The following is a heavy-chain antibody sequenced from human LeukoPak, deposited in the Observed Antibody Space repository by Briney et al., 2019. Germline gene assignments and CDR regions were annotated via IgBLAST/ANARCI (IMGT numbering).Heavy chain of an antibody. CDR1: GFTFNTYA. CDR3: AKAPLGRCTGVICYCFDS. D-gene: IGHD2-15*01. Sequence: GGSLRLSCAASGFTFNTYAMSWVRQAPGKGLEWVSAISGSDAGTYYADSVKGRFTISRDNSKNTLYLQMNSLRAEDAAVYYCAKAPLGRCTGVICYCFDSWGQGTQVTVSS. J-gene: IGHJ4*02. V-gene: IGHV3-23*01. CDR2: ISGSDAGT.